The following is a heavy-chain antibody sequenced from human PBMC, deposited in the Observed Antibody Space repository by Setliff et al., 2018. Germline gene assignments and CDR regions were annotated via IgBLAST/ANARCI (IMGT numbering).Heavy chain of an antibody. D-gene: IGHD1-26*01. CDR2: INPNSGNT. V-gene: IGHV1-8*02. Sequence: GASVKVSCKASGYTFTSYGISWVRKAPGQGLEWMGWINPNSGNTGYAQKFQGRVTMTRNTSISTAYMELSSLRSEDTAIYYCARAHSGSDFHDPFDIWGQGAMVTVSS. CDR1: GYTFTSYG. CDR3: ARAHSGSDFHDPFDI. J-gene: IGHJ3*02.